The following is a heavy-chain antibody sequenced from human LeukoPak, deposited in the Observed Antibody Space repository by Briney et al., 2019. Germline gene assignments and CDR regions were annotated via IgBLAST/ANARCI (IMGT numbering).Heavy chain of an antibody. Sequence: QSGGSLRLSCAASGFIFSTYAMHWVRQAPGKGLEYVSTISSNGGTTYYANSVKGRFTISRDNSKNTLYLQMGSLRTEDMALYYCARAKAGDYGPPGDFWGQGTLVTVSS. V-gene: IGHV3-64*01. CDR2: ISSNGGTT. J-gene: IGHJ4*02. CDR3: ARAKAGDYGPPGDF. D-gene: IGHD4/OR15-4a*01. CDR1: GFIFSTYA.